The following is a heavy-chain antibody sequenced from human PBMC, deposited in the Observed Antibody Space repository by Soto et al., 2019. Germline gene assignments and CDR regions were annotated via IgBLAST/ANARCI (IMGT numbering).Heavy chain of an antibody. CDR1: GGSVSSFH. CDR3: ARSYSGTFYGYDI. V-gene: IGHV4-59*02. D-gene: IGHD1-26*01. J-gene: IGHJ4*02. CDR2: VFYTGNT. Sequence: SETLSLTCTVSGGSVSSFHVSWIRQSPGKGLEWIGYVFYTGNTKYNPALKRRVTISVDTSKKQFSLKLSSVSAADTGLYYCARSYSGTFYGYDIWGQGILVTVSS.